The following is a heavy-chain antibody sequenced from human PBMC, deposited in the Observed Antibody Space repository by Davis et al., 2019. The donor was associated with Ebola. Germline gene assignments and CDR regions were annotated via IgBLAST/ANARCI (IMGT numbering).Heavy chain of an antibody. J-gene: IGHJ4*02. Sequence: MPSETLSLTCAVYGGSFSGYYWSWIRQPPGKGLEWIGEINHSGSTNYNPSIKSRVTKSVDTSQNQFSLKLRSVTAADTAVYYCARPALRSRFDYWGQGTLVTVSS. CDR1: GGSFSGYY. D-gene: IGHD6-13*01. CDR2: INHSGST. V-gene: IGHV4-34*01. CDR3: ARPALRSRFDY.